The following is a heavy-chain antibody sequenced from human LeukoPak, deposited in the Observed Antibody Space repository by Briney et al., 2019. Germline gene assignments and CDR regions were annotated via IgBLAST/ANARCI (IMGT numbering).Heavy chain of an antibody. CDR3: ARIARLLWFGEPSSGYMDV. CDR2: INHSGSN. Sequence: SETLSLTCAVYGGSFSGYYWSWIRQPPGKGLEWIGEINHSGSNNYNPSLKSRVTISVDTSKNQFSLKLSSVTAADTAVYYCARIARLLWFGEPSSGYMDVWGKGATVTISS. J-gene: IGHJ6*03. V-gene: IGHV4-34*01. D-gene: IGHD3-10*01. CDR1: GGSFSGYY.